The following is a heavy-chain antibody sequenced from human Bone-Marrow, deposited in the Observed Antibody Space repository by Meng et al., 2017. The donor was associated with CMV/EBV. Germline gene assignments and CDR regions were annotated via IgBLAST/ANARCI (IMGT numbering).Heavy chain of an antibody. V-gene: IGHV3-30*02. Sequence: GGSLRLSCAAAGFSFRSYWMSWVRQAPGKGLEWVAFIRYDGSIKFYAESMKGRFTISRDNSKSTLYLQMDSLRTEDTAVYSCAKDLHDYVWGTYNVDYWGRGTLVTVSS. CDR1: GFSFRSYW. D-gene: IGHD3-16*01. CDR3: AKDLHDYVWGTYNVDY. CDR2: IRYDGSIK. J-gene: IGHJ4*02.